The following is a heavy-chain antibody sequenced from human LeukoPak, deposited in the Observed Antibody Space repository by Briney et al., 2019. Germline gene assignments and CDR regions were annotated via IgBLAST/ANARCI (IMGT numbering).Heavy chain of an antibody. J-gene: IGHJ4*02. CDR3: ARARYCSGGNCYRSFDY. D-gene: IGHD2-15*01. CDR2: ISSNEITM. Sequence: GGSLRLSCAASGSTFSTYEMNWVRQAPGKGLEWVSYISSNEITMYYADSVKGRFTISRDNAKNSLYLQMNSLRAEDTAVYYCARARYCSGGNCYRSFDYWGQGTLVTVSS. V-gene: IGHV3-48*03. CDR1: GSTFSTYE.